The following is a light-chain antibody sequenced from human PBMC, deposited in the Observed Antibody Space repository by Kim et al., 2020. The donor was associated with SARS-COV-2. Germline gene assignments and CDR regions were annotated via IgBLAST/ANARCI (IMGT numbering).Light chain of an antibody. Sequence: DIVMTQSPDSLSVSLGERASINCKSSQSVLYSPNKKNYLAWYQQKPGQPPKLLIYWASTRESGVPDRFSGSGSGTDFTLPIRGLQAEDVSVYYCQQYLSTPTFVLGTKVDIK. V-gene: IGKV4-1*01. J-gene: IGKJ3*01. CDR2: WAS. CDR1: QSVLYSPNKKNY. CDR3: QQYLSTPT.